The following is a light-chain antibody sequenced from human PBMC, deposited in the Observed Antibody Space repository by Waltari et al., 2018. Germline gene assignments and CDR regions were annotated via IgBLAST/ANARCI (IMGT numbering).Light chain of an antibody. CDR2: EVI. CDR1: PSDAGTYEL. V-gene: IGLV2-23*02. CDR3: CSYAGLGTYV. Sequence: QSALTQPASVSGTPGQSITLPCPGTPSDAGTYELASWYQQHPGKAPKLLICEVIKRPSGVSSRFSGSKSGNTASLTISGLQAEDEADYYCCSYAGLGTYVFGSGTKVTVL. J-gene: IGLJ1*01.